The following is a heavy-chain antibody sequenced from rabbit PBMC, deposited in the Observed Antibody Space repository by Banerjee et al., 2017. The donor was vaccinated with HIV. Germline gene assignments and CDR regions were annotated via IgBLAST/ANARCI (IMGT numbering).Heavy chain of an antibody. V-gene: IGHV1S45*01. D-gene: IGHD4-2*01. CDR1: GFSFSSSYY. J-gene: IGHJ4*01. CDR3: ARNYAGGWVFKL. CDR2: IDAGSSGSI. Sequence: QEQLEESGGDLVKPEGSLTLTCTASGFSFSSSYYMCWVRQAPGKGLEWIACIDAGSSGSIGYATWAKGRFTISKTSSTTVTLQMTSLTAADTATYFCARNYAGGWVFKLWGQGTLVTVS.